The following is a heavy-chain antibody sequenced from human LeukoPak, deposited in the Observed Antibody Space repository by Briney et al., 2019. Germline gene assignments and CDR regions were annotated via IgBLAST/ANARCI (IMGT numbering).Heavy chain of an antibody. J-gene: IGHJ6*02. CDR1: GGSISSYY. V-gene: IGHV4-59*01. D-gene: IGHD3-10*02. CDR2: IYYSGST. CDR3: AGVLGVTGHYGMDV. Sequence: SETLSLTCTVSGGSISSYYWSWIRQPPGKGLEWIGYIYYSGSTNYNPSLKSRVTISVDTSKNQFSLKLSSVTAADTAVYYCAGVLGVTGHYGMDVWGQGTTVTVSS.